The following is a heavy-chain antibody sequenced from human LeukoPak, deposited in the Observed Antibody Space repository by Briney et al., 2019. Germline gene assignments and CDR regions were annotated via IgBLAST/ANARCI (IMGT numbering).Heavy chain of an antibody. CDR2: IDPNNGDT. V-gene: IGHV1-2*02. CDR1: AYTFTGYY. CDR3: ARRSRNGLDAFNL. J-gene: IGHJ3*01. D-gene: IGHD2-8*01. Sequence: EASVKDSCKASAYTFTGYYLHWVRQAPGQGPEWVGWIDPNNGDTEYAQEFQGRVTMTRVRSISTAYMELSRLTSDDTAVYYCARRSRNGLDAFNLGGQGTMVTVSS.